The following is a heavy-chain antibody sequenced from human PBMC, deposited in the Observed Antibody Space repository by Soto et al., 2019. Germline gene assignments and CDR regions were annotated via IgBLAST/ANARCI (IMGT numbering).Heavy chain of an antibody. CDR1: GGTFSTSA. Sequence: QVQLEQSGAEVKKPGSSVRVSCKASGGTFSTSAISWVRQAPGQGLEWMGGIIPIFRRPDYAQKFQGRVNATADESNRQAYRALSGLRSDVTVVYYCAPDKGRPQLGGNYYYILDVWGQGTTISVSS. CDR3: APDKGRPQLGGNYYYILDV. V-gene: IGHV1-69*12. J-gene: IGHJ6*02. D-gene: IGHD3-3*02. CDR2: IIPIFRRP.